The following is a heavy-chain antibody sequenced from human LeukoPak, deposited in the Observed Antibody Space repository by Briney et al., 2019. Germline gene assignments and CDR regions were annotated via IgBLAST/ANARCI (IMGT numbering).Heavy chain of an antibody. Sequence: GGSLRLSCAASGFTFSSYWMSWVRQAPGKGLEWVANIKQDGSEKYYVDSVKGRFTISRDNAKNSLYLQMNSLRAEDTAVYYCARDWFYDFWSGYYIRDAFDIWGQGTMVTVSS. D-gene: IGHD3-3*01. CDR1: GFTFSSYW. J-gene: IGHJ3*02. V-gene: IGHV3-7*01. CDR3: ARDWFYDFWSGYYIRDAFDI. CDR2: IKQDGSEK.